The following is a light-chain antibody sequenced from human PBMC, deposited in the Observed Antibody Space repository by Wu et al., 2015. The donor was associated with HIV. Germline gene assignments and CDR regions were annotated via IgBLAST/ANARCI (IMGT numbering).Light chain of an antibody. Sequence: AILLTQSPSSLSASVGDRVTITCRASQGISSALAWYQQKPGKPPKLLIYDASNLQSGVPSRFSGSGSGTDFALTISSLQPEDFATYYCQQFKNYPRTFGQGTKVEIK. CDR3: QQFKNYPRT. CDR2: DAS. V-gene: IGKV1D-13*01. J-gene: IGKJ1*01. CDR1: QGISSA.